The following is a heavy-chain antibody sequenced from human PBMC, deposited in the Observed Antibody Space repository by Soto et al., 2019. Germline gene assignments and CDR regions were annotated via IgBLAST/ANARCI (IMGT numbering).Heavy chain of an antibody. Sequence: GESLKISCKGSGYSFASYWISWVRQMPGKGLEWMGRIDPSDSYTKYSPSFQGHVTISVDKSISTAYLQWSSLKASDTAMYYCARHWVLYDYDDVWGQGTTVTVSS. CDR1: GYSFASYW. D-gene: IGHD3-16*01. CDR3: ARHWVLYDYDDV. J-gene: IGHJ6*02. CDR2: IDPSDSYT. V-gene: IGHV5-10-1*01.